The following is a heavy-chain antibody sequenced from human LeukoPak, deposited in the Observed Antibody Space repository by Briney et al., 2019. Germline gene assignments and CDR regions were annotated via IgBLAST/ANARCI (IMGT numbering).Heavy chain of an antibody. J-gene: IGHJ5*02. CDR3: VKGNSGSYSQDWFDP. D-gene: IGHD1-26*01. CDR1: GFAFTNYW. Sequence: PGGSLRLSCAASGFAFTNYWMSWVRQAPGKGLEWVANIKQDGSQKYYVDSVKGRFTISRDNAKNSLYLQMNSLRAEDMAFYYCVKGNSGSYSQDWFDPWGQGTLVTVSP. CDR2: IKQDGSQK. V-gene: IGHV3-7*03.